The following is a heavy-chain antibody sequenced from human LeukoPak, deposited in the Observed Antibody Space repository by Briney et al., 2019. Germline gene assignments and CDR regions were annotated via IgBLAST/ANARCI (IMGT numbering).Heavy chain of an antibody. CDR3: ARDLGYCSSTSCYTAGRYYYFGMDV. D-gene: IGHD2-2*02. CDR1: GFTFSSYS. Sequence: GGSLRLSCKASGFTFSSYSMNWVRQAPGKGLEWVSSISSSSSYIYYADSVKGRFTISRDNAKNSLYLQMNSLRAEDTAVYYCARDLGYCSSTSCYTAGRYYYFGMDVWGQGTTVTVSS. CDR2: ISSSSSYI. J-gene: IGHJ6*02. V-gene: IGHV3-21*01.